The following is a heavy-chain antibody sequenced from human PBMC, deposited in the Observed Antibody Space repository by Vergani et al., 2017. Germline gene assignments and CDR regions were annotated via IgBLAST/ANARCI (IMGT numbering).Heavy chain of an antibody. Sequence: EVQLVESGGGLVQPGRSLRLFCAASGFTFDDYAMHWVRQAPGKGLEWVSGISWNSGSIGYADSVKGRFTISRDNAKNSLYLQMNSLRAEDTALYYCAKGRYDFWSGYSHNWYFDLWGRGTLVTVSS. CDR2: ISWNSGSI. CDR3: AKGRYDFWSGYSHNWYFDL. CDR1: GFTFDDYA. J-gene: IGHJ2*01. D-gene: IGHD3-3*01. V-gene: IGHV3-9*01.